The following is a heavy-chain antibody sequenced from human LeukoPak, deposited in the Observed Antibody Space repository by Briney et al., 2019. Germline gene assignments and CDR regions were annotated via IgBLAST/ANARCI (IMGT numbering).Heavy chain of an antibody. CDR3: ARAPVYDYVWGSYFRTDFDY. V-gene: IGHV4-39*07. CDR1: GGSISSSSYY. D-gene: IGHD3-16*01. Sequence: SETLSLTCTVSGGSISSSSYYWGWIRQPPGKGLEWIGSIYYSGSTYYNPSLKSRVTISVDTSKNQFSLKLSSVTAADTAVYYCARAPVYDYVWGSYFRTDFDYWGQGTLVTVSS. CDR2: IYYSGST. J-gene: IGHJ4*02.